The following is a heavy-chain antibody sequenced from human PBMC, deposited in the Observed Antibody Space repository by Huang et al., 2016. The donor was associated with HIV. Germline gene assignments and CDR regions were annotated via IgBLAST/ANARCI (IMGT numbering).Heavy chain of an antibody. CDR3: ARRSTPMAFDY. CDR2: IYPSDSDT. Sequence: VQLVQSGAEVRKPGESLKMSCQVSGYIFTRYWMGWVRHLPGKGLEWMGIIYPSDSDTKYSPSFEGQVTISVDRSNSTAYLQWSSLRASDTAVYYCARRSTPMAFDYWGQGTLVTVAS. V-gene: IGHV5-51*03. J-gene: IGHJ4*02. CDR1: GYIFTRYW. D-gene: IGHD5-18*01.